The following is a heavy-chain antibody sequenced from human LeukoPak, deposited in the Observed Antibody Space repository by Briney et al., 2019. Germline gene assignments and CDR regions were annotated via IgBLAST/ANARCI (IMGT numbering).Heavy chain of an antibody. Sequence: SETLSLTCSVSGVSINSGTYYWSWIRQHPGKGLEWIGYIYHTGSAYYNPSLKSRVTISVDTSKSQFSLNLTSVTAADTAVCFCARGSGATRPLGHWGQGTLVTVSS. V-gene: IGHV4-31*03. D-gene: IGHD6-6*01. CDR1: GVSINSGTYY. CDR3: ARGSGATRPLGH. CDR2: IYHTGSA. J-gene: IGHJ4*02.